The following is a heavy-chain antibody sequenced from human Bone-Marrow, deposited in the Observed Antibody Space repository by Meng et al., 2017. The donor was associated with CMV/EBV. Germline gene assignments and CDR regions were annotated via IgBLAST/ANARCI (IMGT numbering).Heavy chain of an antibody. CDR2: INPNSGGT. Sequence: ASVKVFCKASAYTFPSYYMHWVRQAPGQGLEWMGWINPNSGGTNYAQKFQGRVTMTRDTSISTAYMELSRLRSDDTSVYYFAGGGSTIFGVDPELVSHYYYGKDVWGQGTTVTVSS. V-gene: IGHV1-2*02. J-gene: IGHJ6*02. D-gene: IGHD3-3*01. CDR1: AYTFPSYY. CDR3: AGGGSTIFGVDPELVSHYYYGKDV.